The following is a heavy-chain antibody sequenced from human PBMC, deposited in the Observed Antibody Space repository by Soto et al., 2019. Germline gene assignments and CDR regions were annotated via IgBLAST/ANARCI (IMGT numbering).Heavy chain of an antibody. CDR3: ARGSSSWELYYYYGMDV. Sequence: EVPLVESGGGLVQPGGSLRLSCAASGFTFSSYWMHWVRQAPGKGLVWVSRINSDGSSTSYADSVKGRFTISRDNAKNTLYLQMNSLRAEDTAVYYCARGSSSWELYYYYGMDVWGQGTTVTVSS. D-gene: IGHD6-13*01. CDR1: GFTFSSYW. V-gene: IGHV3-74*01. CDR2: INSDGSST. J-gene: IGHJ6*02.